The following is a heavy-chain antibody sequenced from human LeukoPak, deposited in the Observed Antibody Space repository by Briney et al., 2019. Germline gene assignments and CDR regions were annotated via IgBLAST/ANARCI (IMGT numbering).Heavy chain of an antibody. D-gene: IGHD3-22*01. Sequence: GASVTVSCKASGYTFTGYYMHWVRQAPGQGLEWMGRINPNSGGTNYAQKFQGRVTMTRDTSISTAYMELSRLRSDDTAVYYCARDRGPGGDSSGYFGSWGQGTLVTVSS. V-gene: IGHV1-2*06. CDR3: ARDRGPGGDSSGYFGS. J-gene: IGHJ4*02. CDR2: INPNSGGT. CDR1: GYTFTGYY.